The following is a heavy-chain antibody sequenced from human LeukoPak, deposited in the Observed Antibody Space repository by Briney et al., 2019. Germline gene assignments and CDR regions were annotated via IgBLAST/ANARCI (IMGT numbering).Heavy chain of an antibody. CDR1: GFTFSSYA. V-gene: IGHV3-30-3*01. Sequence: GGSLRLSCAASGFTFSSYAMHWVRQAPGKGLEWVAVISYDGSNKYYADSVKGRFTISRDNSKNTLYPQMNSLRAEDTAVYYCARDRVGATDYFDYWGQGTLVTVSS. J-gene: IGHJ4*02. D-gene: IGHD1-26*01. CDR3: ARDRVGATDYFDY. CDR2: ISYDGSNK.